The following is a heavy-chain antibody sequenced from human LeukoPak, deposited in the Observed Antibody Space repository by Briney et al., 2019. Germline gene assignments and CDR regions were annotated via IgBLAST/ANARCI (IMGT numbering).Heavy chain of an antibody. D-gene: IGHD1-14*01. V-gene: IGHV1-46*01. J-gene: IGHJ4*02. Sequence: ASVKVSCKASGYTFTSYCMHWVRQAPGQGLEWMGIINPSGGSTSYAQKFQGRVTMIRDTSTSTVYMELSSLRSEDTAVYYCARDKNLGNYFDYWGQGTLVTVSS. CDR3: ARDKNLGNYFDY. CDR2: INPSGGST. CDR1: GYTFTSYC.